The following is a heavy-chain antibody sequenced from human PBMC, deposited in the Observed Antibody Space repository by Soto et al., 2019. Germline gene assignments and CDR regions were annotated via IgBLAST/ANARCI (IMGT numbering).Heavy chain of an antibody. CDR1: GFSLSTSEVG. CDR2: IYWDDDK. Sequence: SGPTLVKPTQTLTLTCTVSGFSLSTSEVGVGWIRQPPGKALEWLALIYWDDDKRYSPSLKSRVTITKDTSKNQVVLTMTNMDPVDTATYYCAHHLTSHSSLDYWGQGTLVTVSS. V-gene: IGHV2-5*02. CDR3: AHHLTSHSSLDY. J-gene: IGHJ4*02. D-gene: IGHD7-27*01.